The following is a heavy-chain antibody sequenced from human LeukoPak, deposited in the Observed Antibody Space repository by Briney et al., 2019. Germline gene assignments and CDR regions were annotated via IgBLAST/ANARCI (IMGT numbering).Heavy chain of an antibody. CDR2: ISSSGSTI. CDR3: ARDKYSYGYIDY. J-gene: IGHJ4*02. D-gene: IGHD5-18*01. Sequence: GGSLRLSCAASGFTFSSYEMKWVSQAPGEWLEWVSYISSSGSTIYYADSVKGRFTISRDNAKNSLYLQMNSLRADDTAVYYCARDKYSYGYIDYWGPGTLVTVSS. V-gene: IGHV3-48*03. CDR1: GFTFSSYE.